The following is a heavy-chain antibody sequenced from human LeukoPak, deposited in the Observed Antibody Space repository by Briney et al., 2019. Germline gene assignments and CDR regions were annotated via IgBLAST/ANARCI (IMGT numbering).Heavy chain of an antibody. Sequence: GGSLRLSCAASGFTFSSYSFNWVRQAPGKGLEWVSSISTRSIFIFYADSVKGRFTISRDDTKKSVDLQMNSLRAEDTALYHCARVQYCSSTSCYPYYYYYYMDVWGKGTTVTVSS. CDR2: ISTRSIFI. CDR3: ARVQYCSSTSCYPYYYYYYMDV. V-gene: IGHV3-21*04. CDR1: GFTFSSYS. D-gene: IGHD2-2*01. J-gene: IGHJ6*03.